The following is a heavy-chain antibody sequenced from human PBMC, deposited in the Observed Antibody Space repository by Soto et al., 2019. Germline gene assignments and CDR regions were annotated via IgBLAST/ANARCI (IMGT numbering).Heavy chain of an antibody. CDR1: GFTFSSYG. J-gene: IGHJ4*02. V-gene: IGHV3-30*18. Sequence: GGSLRLSCAASGFTFSSYGMHWVRQAPGKGLEWVAVISYDGSNKYYADSVKGRFTISRENSKNTLYLQMNSLRAEDTAVYYCAKDVYSSGWDAFDYWGQGTLVTVSS. CDR2: ISYDGSNK. CDR3: AKDVYSSGWDAFDY. D-gene: IGHD6-19*01.